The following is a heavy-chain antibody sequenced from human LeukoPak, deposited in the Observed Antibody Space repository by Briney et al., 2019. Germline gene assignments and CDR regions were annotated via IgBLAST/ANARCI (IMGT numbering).Heavy chain of an antibody. CDR2: IYYSGST. J-gene: IGHJ4*02. CDR3: ARQMGYFDILTPPVY. V-gene: IGHV4-39*01. CDR1: GGSISSSSYY. Sequence: SETLSLTCTVSGGSISSSSYYWGWIRQPPGKGLEWIGSIYYSGSTYYNLSLKSRVTISVDTSKNQFSLKLSSVTAADTAVYYCARQMGYFDILTPPVYWGQGTLVTVSS. D-gene: IGHD3-9*01.